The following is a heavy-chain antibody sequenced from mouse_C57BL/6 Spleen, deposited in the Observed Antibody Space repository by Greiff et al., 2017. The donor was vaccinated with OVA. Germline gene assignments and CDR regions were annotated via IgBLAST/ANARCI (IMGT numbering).Heavy chain of an antibody. CDR1: GYSITSGYY. D-gene: IGHD1-1*01. Sequence: VQLQQSGPGLVKPSQSLSLTCSVTGYSITSGYYWNWIRQFPGNKLEWMGYISYDGSNNYNPSLKNRISITRDTSKNQFFLKLNSVTTEDTATYYCATTVVEDYFDYWGQGTTLTVSS. CDR2: ISYDGSN. CDR3: ATTVVEDYFDY. V-gene: IGHV3-6*01. J-gene: IGHJ2*01.